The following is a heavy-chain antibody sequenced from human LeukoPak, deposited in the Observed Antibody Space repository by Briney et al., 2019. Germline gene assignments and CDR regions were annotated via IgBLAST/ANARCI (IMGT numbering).Heavy chain of an antibody. J-gene: IGHJ4*02. CDR3: AKDGAMRELSSD. CDR2: IRYDGSNK. D-gene: IGHD1-26*01. Sequence: GGSLRLSCAASGFTFSHYGMHWVRQAPGKGLEWVAFIRYDGSNKSYADSVKGRFTISRDNSKNTLYLQMNSLRAEDTAVYYCAKDGAMRELSSDWGQGTLVTVSS. V-gene: IGHV3-30*02. CDR1: GFTFSHYG.